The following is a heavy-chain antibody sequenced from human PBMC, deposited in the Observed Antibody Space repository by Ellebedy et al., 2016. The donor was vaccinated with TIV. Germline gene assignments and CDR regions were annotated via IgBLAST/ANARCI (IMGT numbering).Heavy chain of an antibody. V-gene: IGHV4-59*01. Sequence: MPGGSLRLSCTVSGGSMSSYYWNWIRRPPGKGLEWIGYTYYSGSTNYNPSLKRRVTISIDTSKNQFSLKLSSVTAADTAVYYCARGGGGLGWFGEFLFDYWGQGTLVTVSS. CDR3: ARGGGGLGWFGEFLFDY. J-gene: IGHJ4*02. D-gene: IGHD3-10*01. CDR1: GGSMSSYY. CDR2: TYYSGST.